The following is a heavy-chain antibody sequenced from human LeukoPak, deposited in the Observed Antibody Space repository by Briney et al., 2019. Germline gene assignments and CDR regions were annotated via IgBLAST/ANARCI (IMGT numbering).Heavy chain of an antibody. V-gene: IGHV3-64D*09. J-gene: IGHJ4*02. CDR1: GFTFSSYA. CDR3: VKEDYGDYSTLPDY. D-gene: IGHD4-17*01. CDR2: ISSNGGST. Sequence: GGSLRLSCSASGFTFSSYAMHWVRRAPGKGLEYVSAISSNGGSTYYADSVKGRFTISRDNSKNTLYLQMSSLRAEDTAVYYCVKEDYGDYSTLPDYWGQGTLVTVSS.